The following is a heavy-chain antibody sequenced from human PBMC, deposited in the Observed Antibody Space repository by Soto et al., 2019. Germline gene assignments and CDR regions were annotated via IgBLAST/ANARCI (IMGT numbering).Heavy chain of an antibody. Sequence: QVQLQESGPGLVKPSQTLSLTCTVSGGSISSGGYYWSWIRQHPGKGLEWIGYIYYSGSTYYNPSLKSRVTISVDTSKNQFSLKLSSVTXADXXXXXXXXXPPMLHWGQGTLVTVSS. CDR2: IYYSGST. D-gene: IGHD2-2*01. V-gene: IGHV4-31*03. J-gene: IGHJ4*02. CDR3: XXXPPMLH. CDR1: GGSISSGGYY.